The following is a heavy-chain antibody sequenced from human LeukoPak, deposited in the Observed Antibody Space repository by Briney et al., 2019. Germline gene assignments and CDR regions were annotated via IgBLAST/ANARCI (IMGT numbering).Heavy chain of an antibody. CDR3: ARATVVY. CDR1: GFSFSSYT. J-gene: IGHJ4*02. Sequence: GGSLRLSCSASGFSFSSYTMTWVRQAPGKGPEWVSIISGGGDTTFYTDSVKGRFTISRDNSKNTLYLQMNSLRVEDTAVYYCARATVVYWGQGTLVTVSS. CDR2: ISGGGDTT. D-gene: IGHD2-15*01. V-gene: IGHV3-23*01.